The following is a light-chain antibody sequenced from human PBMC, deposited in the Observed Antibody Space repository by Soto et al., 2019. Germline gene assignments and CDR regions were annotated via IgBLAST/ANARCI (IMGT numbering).Light chain of an antibody. Sequence: QSVLTQPASVSGSPGQSITISCTGTSSDVGGYNYVSWYQLNPGKAPKLMVFDVSDRPSGVSSRFSGSKSGNTASLTIPGLQAEDEAYYFCSSYTDTNTLVFGGGTKLTVL. CDR1: SSDVGGYNY. CDR3: SSYTDTNTLV. CDR2: DVS. J-gene: IGLJ2*01. V-gene: IGLV2-14*01.